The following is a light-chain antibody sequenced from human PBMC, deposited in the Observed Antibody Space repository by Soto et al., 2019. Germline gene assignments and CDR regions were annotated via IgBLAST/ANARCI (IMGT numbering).Light chain of an antibody. V-gene: IGKV3D-15*01. J-gene: IGKJ1*01. CDR2: GAS. CDR1: QSVVTN. Sequence: EIVMTQSPATLSVSPGERATLSCRASQSVVTNFAWYQVKHGQAPRPLIYGASTRATGTPARFSGSGSGTDFTLTISSLQSEDLAVYYCQQYFDSPTFGQGTKVDI. CDR3: QQYFDSPT.